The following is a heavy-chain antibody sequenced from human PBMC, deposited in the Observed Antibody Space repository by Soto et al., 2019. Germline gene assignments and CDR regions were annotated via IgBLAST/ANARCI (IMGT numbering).Heavy chain of an antibody. Sequence: QVQLQESGPGLVKPSGTLSLTCAVSGASISSNNWWSWVRQPPGKGLEWIGEIYHSGSTNYNPSLKSRVTISVDKSKKQFSLKLSSVTAADTAVYYCARDEAQDYYYGMDVWGQGTTVTASS. CDR2: IYHSGST. V-gene: IGHV4-4*02. CDR1: GASISSNNW. J-gene: IGHJ6*02. CDR3: ARDEAQDYYYGMDV.